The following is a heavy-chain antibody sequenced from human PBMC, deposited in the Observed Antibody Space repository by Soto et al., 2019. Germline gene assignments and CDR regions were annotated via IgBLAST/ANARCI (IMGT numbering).Heavy chain of an antibody. Sequence: SSSSYYWGWIRQPPGKGLEWMGIIYPGDSDTRYSPSFQGQVTISADKSINTAYLQWSSLKASDTAMYYCARSMTTVTTDGAFDIWGQGAMVTVSS. J-gene: IGHJ3*02. D-gene: IGHD4-4*01. CDR1: SSSSYY. CDR3: ARSMTTVTTDGAFDI. CDR2: IYPGDSDT. V-gene: IGHV5-51*01.